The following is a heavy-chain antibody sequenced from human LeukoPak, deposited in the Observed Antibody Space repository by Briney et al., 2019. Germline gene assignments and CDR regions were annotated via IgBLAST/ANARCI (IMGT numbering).Heavy chain of an antibody. CDR2: IKQDGSEK. Sequence: PGGSLRLSCAASGFTLSSYWMSWVRQAPGKGLEWMANIKQDGSEKYYVDSVKGRFTISRDNAKNSLYLQMNSLRAEDTAVYYCATLLGRAGHWGQGTLVTVSS. D-gene: IGHD3-10*01. V-gene: IGHV3-7*01. J-gene: IGHJ4*02. CDR3: ATLLGRAGH. CDR1: GFTLSSYW.